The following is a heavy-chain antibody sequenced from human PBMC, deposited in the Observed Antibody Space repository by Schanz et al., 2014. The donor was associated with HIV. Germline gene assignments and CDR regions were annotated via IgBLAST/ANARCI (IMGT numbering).Heavy chain of an antibody. CDR2: IIPFFGTA. CDR1: GGTFTNYA. Sequence: QVQLVQSGAEVKKPGSSVMVSCKTSGGTFTNYAISWVRQAPGQGLQWMGGIIPFFGTANYAQTLQGRLTITADESAGTAYMELSSLRSEDSAIYYCARASYSGTYYTWFDPWGQGTLVTVSS. J-gene: IGHJ5*02. D-gene: IGHD1-26*01. CDR3: ARASYSGTYYTWFDP. V-gene: IGHV1-69*12.